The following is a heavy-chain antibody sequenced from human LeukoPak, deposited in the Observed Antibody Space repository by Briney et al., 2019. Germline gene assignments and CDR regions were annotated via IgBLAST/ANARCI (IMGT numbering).Heavy chain of an antibody. J-gene: IGHJ6*03. CDR2: INHSGST. CDR1: GGSFSGYY. Sequence: SETLSLTCAVYGGSFSGYYWSWIRQPPGKGLEWTGEINHSGSTNYNPSLKSRVTISVDTSKNQFSLKLSSVTTADTAVYYCARGHDFWSDTPWVYYYYYYMDVWGKGTTVTVSS. V-gene: IGHV4-34*01. CDR3: ARGHDFWSDTPWVYYYYYYMDV. D-gene: IGHD3-3*01.